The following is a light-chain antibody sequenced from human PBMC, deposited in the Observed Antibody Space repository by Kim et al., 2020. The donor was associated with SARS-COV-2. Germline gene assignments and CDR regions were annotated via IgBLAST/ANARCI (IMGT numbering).Light chain of an antibody. Sequence: DIVMTQSPDSLAVSLGERATINCRSSQSVLHSSNSNNYLAWYQQKPGQPPKLLIYWASTRESGVPDRFSGSGSGSDFTLTISSLQDEDVAVCYCQQYYSTPYTFGQGTKLEI. V-gene: IGKV4-1*01. J-gene: IGKJ2*01. CDR1: QSVLHSSNSNNY. CDR3: QQYYSTPYT. CDR2: WAS.